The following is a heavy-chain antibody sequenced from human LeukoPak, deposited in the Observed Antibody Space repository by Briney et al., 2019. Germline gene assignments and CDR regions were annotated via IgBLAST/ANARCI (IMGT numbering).Heavy chain of an antibody. D-gene: IGHD4-17*01. V-gene: IGHV1-2*02. J-gene: IGHJ4*02. CDR1: GYTFTSYG. Sequence: AASVKVSCKASGYTFTSYGINWVRQAPGQGLEWMGWINPNSGGTNYAQKFQGRVTMTRDTSISTAYMELSRLRSDDTAVYYCARLFYGDYVFDYWGQGTLVTVSS. CDR2: INPNSGGT. CDR3: ARLFYGDYVFDY.